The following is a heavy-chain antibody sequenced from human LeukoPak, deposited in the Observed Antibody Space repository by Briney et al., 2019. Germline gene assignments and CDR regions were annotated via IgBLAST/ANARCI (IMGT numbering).Heavy chain of an antibody. J-gene: IGHJ4*02. CDR1: GFTFSSYS. D-gene: IGHD6-19*01. Sequence: GSLRLSCAASGFTFSSYSMNWVRQAPGKGLEWVSYISGGSGYIYYADSVKGRFIISRDNAKNSLYLQMNSLRAEDTAVYYCARAIAVAEGYWGQGTLVTVSS. CDR2: ISGGSGYI. V-gene: IGHV3-21*01. CDR3: ARAIAVAEGY.